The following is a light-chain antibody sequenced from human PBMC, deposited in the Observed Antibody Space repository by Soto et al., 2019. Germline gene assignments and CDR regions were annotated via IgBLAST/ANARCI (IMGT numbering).Light chain of an antibody. J-gene: IGKJ1*01. CDR1: QDIRGR. V-gene: IGKV1-12*01. CDR2: AAS. Sequence: DIQMPQSPSSVSASVGDRITITCRASQDIRGRLDWFPQKPGKATQYLIQAASILQSGGPSRVRGSGSGTEFMLTIIYLRTVYFASYFCLQVYSFPRTFGLGTRVDIK. CDR3: LQVYSFPRT.